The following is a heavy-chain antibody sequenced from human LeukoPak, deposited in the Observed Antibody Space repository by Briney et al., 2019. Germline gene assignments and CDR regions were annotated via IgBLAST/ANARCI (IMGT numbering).Heavy chain of an antibody. V-gene: IGHV4-59*08. CDR3: ARGPPDAMVDDY. Sequence: SETLSLTCTVSGGSISSYYWGWIRQPPGKGLEWIGYIYYTGSTKYNPSLKSRVTISVDTSKNQFSLKLSSVTAADTAVYYCARGPPDAMVDDYWGQGTLVTVSS. CDR2: IYYTGST. CDR1: GGSISSYY. J-gene: IGHJ4*02. D-gene: IGHD4/OR15-4a*01.